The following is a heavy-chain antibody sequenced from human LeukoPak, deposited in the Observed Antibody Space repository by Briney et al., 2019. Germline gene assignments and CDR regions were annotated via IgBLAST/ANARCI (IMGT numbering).Heavy chain of an antibody. V-gene: IGHV4-59*01. CDR1: GGSISSFY. D-gene: IGHD6-13*01. CDR2: IFYSGST. J-gene: IGHJ4*02. Sequence: SETLSLTCTVSGGSISSFYWSWIRQPPGKGLEWIGYIFYSGSTNYNPSLKSRVTISVDTSKSQFPLKLSSVTAADTAVYYCARGWGSSWYYFDYWGQGTLVTVSS. CDR3: ARGWGSSWYYFDY.